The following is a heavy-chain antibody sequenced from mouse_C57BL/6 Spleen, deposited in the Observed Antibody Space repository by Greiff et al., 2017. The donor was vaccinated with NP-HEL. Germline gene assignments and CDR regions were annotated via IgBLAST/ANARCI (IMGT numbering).Heavy chain of an antibody. CDR1: GYTFTSYW. J-gene: IGHJ2*01. CDR3: ARSVYYGSSSNYFDY. CDR2: IDPSDSYT. D-gene: IGHD1-1*01. V-gene: IGHV1-50*01. Sequence: QVQLQQPGAELVKPGASVKLSCKASGYTFTSYWMQWVKQRPGQGLEWIGEIDPSDSYTNYNQKFKGKATLTVDTSSSTAYMQLSSLTSEDSAVYYCARSVYYGSSSNYFDYWGQGTTLTVSS.